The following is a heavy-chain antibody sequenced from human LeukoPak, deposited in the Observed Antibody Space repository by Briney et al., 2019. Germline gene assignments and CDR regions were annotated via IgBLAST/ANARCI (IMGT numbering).Heavy chain of an antibody. CDR2: ISGSGGST. CDR1: GFTFSSYA. V-gene: IGHV3-23*01. Sequence: PGGSLRLSCAASGFTFSSYAMSWVRQAPGKGLEWVSAISGSGGSTYYADSVRGRFTISRDNSKNTLYLQMDSLTPEDTAVYYCAKDPVRGLRPEYWGQGTLVTVSS. J-gene: IGHJ4*02. D-gene: IGHD1-14*01. CDR3: AKDPVRGLRPEY.